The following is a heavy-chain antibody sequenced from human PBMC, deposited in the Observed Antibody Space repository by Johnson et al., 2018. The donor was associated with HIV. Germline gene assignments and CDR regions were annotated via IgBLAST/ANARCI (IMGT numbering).Heavy chain of an antibody. CDR1: GFTFSNFV. D-gene: IGHD2-2*01. J-gene: IGHJ3*02. V-gene: IGHV3-30*07. Sequence: QVQLVESGGGVVQPGRSLRLSCEASGFTFSNFVMHWVRQAPGKGLEWLTSISYDGANKYYADSVRGRFTISRDNSKNTLYLQMNSLRAEDTAVYYCAKDGGIGSTREDAFDIWGQGTMVIVSS. CDR2: ISYDGANK. CDR3: AKDGGIGSTREDAFDI.